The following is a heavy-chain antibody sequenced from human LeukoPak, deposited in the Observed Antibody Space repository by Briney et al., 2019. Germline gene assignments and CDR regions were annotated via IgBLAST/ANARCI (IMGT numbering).Heavy chain of an antibody. D-gene: IGHD3-22*01. J-gene: IGHJ5*02. Sequence: PGGSLRLSCAASGFTFSGSAMHWVRQASGKGLEWVGRIRSKANSYATAYAASVKGRFTISRDGSKNTAYLQMNSLKTEDTAVYYRTRRTPYYYDSKDWFDPWGQGTLVTVSS. CDR2: IRSKANSYAT. CDR1: GFTFSGSA. CDR3: TRRTPYYYDSKDWFDP. V-gene: IGHV3-73*01.